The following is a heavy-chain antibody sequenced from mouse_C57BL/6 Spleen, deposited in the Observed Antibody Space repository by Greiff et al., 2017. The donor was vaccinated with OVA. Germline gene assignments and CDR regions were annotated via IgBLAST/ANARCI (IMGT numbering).Heavy chain of an antibody. CDR2: IYPSSGST. D-gene: IGHD4-1*01. Sequence: QVQLKQPGAELVKPGASVKMSCKASGYTFTSYWITWVKQRPGQGLEWIGDIYPSSGSTNYNEKFKSKATLTVDTSSSTAYMQLSSLTSEDSAVYYCAREENWYYAMDYWGQGTSVTVSS. CDR1: GYTFTSYW. CDR3: AREENWYYAMDY. J-gene: IGHJ4*01. V-gene: IGHV1-55*01.